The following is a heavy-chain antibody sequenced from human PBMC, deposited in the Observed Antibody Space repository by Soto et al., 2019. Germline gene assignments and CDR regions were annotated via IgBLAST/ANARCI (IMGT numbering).Heavy chain of an antibody. CDR1: GDSLTNNHW. Sequence: QLQLRESGPGLVQPSGTLSLTCDVSGDSLTNNHWWSWVRQAPGKGLEWIGEIWHTGRPNYNPSLKSRVAISIDKSKNQISLKLSSVTAADTAVYYCVRDSRTGCSSINCYMHWGQGTLVTVSS. CDR3: VRDSRTGCSSINCYMH. D-gene: IGHD2-15*01. J-gene: IGHJ4*02. V-gene: IGHV4-4*02. CDR2: IWHTGRP.